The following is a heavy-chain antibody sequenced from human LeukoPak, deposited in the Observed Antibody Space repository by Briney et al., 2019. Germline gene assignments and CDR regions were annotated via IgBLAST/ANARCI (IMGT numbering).Heavy chain of an antibody. CDR3: AKDAGVVVAAKYHYYGMDV. CDR1: GFTFSSYG. Sequence: GGSLRLSCAASGFTFSSYGIHWVRQAPGKGLEWVAVISYDGRNKYYADSVKGRFTISRDNSKNTLYLQMNSLKAEDTAVYYCAKDAGVVVAAKYHYYGMDVWGQGTTVTVSS. J-gene: IGHJ6*02. V-gene: IGHV3-30*18. D-gene: IGHD2-15*01. CDR2: ISYDGRNK.